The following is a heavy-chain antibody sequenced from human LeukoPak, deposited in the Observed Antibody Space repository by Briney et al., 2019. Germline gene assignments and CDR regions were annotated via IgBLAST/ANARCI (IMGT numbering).Heavy chain of an antibody. Sequence: SETQSLTCVVYGGSFSGYYWSWIRQPPGKGLEWIGEINHSGSTNYNPSLKSRVTISVDTSKNQFSLKLSSVTAADTAVYYCARGYCSGGSCYSGWYYYYYMDVWGKGTTVTVSS. CDR3: ARGYCSGGSCYSGWYYYYYMDV. V-gene: IGHV4-34*01. J-gene: IGHJ6*03. CDR1: GGSFSGYY. CDR2: INHSGST. D-gene: IGHD2-15*01.